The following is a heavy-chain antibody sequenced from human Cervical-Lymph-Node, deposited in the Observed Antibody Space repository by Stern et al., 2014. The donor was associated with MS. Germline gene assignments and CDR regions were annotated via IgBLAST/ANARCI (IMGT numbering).Heavy chain of an antibody. CDR3: ARQVGTTMDSIFDS. CDR2: MYYSGST. Sequence: QVQLQESGPGLVKSSETLSLTCTVSDGSITARTYYWGWIRQPPGKGLEWIGSMYYSGSTYSNPSLKSRVIMSVDMSKNQFSLKLPSVTAADMAVYYCARQVGTTMDSIFDSWGQGTLVTVSS. CDR1: DGSITARTYY. V-gene: IGHV4-39*01. D-gene: IGHD1-1*01. J-gene: IGHJ4*02.